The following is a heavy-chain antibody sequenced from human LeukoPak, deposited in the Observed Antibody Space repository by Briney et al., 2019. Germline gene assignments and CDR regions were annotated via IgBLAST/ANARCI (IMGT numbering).Heavy chain of an antibody. J-gene: IGHJ4*02. CDR3: ARVRGYSYGELDY. V-gene: IGHV4-31*03. Sequence: SETLSLTCTVSGDSISSDGYYWSWIRQHPGKGLEWIGHISYSGSTYYNPSLNSRVSISLDTPERQLSLKLTSVTAADTAVYYCARVRGYSYGELDYWGQGTLVTVSS. CDR2: ISYSGST. CDR1: GDSISSDGYY. D-gene: IGHD5-18*01.